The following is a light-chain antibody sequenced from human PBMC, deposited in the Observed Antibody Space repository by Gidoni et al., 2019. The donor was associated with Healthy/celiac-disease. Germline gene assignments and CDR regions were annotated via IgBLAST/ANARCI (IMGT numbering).Light chain of an antibody. J-gene: IGKJ1*01. CDR2: GAS. CDR1: QAIRND. CDR3: LHHNSFPRT. V-gene: IGKV1-17*01. Sequence: DIQMTQSPSSLSASVGDRVTITCRASQAIRNDLAWSQHKPGSAPKRLMYGASTLQRGVPSRFSGTGSETEFTLTTSSLQPEDFAVYYCLHHNSFPRTFGQGTKVEIK.